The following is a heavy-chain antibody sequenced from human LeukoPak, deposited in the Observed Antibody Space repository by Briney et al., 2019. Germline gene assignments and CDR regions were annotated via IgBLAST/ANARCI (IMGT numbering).Heavy chain of an antibody. Sequence: KAGGSLRLSCAASGFTFSDYYMSWIRQAPGKGLEWVSYISSSGSTIYYADSVKGRFTISRDNAKNSLYLQMNSLRAEDTAVYYCARDFEKPPIGYSNYYFDYWGQGTPVTVSS. CDR1: GFTFSDYY. D-gene: IGHD4-4*01. J-gene: IGHJ4*02. CDR3: ARDFEKPPIGYSNYYFDY. V-gene: IGHV3-11*04. CDR2: ISSSGSTI.